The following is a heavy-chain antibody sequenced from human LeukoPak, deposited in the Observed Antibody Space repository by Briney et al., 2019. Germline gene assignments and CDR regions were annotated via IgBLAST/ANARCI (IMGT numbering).Heavy chain of an antibody. J-gene: IGHJ4*02. CDR1: GFTFSSYG. V-gene: IGHV3-30*18. CDR2: ISYDGSNK. Sequence: PGRSLRLSCAASGFTFSSYGMHWVRQAPGRGLEWVAVISYDGSNKYYADSVKGRFTISRDNSKNTLYLQMNSLRAEDTAVYYCAKDRREWIVATAIDYWGQGTLVTVSS. D-gene: IGHD5-12*01. CDR3: AKDRREWIVATAIDY.